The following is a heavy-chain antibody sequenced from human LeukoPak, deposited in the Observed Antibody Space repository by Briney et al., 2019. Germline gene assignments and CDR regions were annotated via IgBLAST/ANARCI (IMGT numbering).Heavy chain of an antibody. J-gene: IGHJ3*02. V-gene: IGHV4-34*01. CDR2: INHSGST. CDR3: ARGKKDAPGAFDI. Sequence: PSETLSLTCAVYGGSFSGYYWSWIRQPPGKGLEWIGEINHSGSTNYNPSLKSRVTISVDTSKNQFSLKLSSVTAADTAVYYCARGKKDAPGAFDIWGQGTMVTVSS. CDR1: GGSFSGYY.